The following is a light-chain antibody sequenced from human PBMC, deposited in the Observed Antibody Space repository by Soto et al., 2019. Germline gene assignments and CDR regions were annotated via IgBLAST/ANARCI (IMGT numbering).Light chain of an antibody. J-gene: IGLJ1*01. CDR1: ISNIGAGYD. CDR3: LADERILIGYV. Sequence: QSVLTQPPSVSGAPGQRVTISCTGSISNIGAGYDVHCYQHLPGTAPKLLIYGNRNRHSGVPDRFSGSKSGTSASLAITGLQDEDEADYYYLADERILIGYVLGPGS. V-gene: IGLV1-40*01. CDR2: GNR.